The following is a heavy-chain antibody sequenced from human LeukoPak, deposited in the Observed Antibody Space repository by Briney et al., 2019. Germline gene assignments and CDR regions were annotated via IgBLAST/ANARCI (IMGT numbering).Heavy chain of an antibody. D-gene: IGHD6-19*01. CDR2: FNPYSGGT. CDR3: ATLRRSGWYIGE. CDR1: GYTFTDYY. V-gene: IGHV1-2*02. Sequence: ASVKVSCKASGYTFTDYYIHWVRQAPGQGLEWMGWFNPYSGGTNYAEKFQGRVTMTRDTSITTAYMELSSLRSDDTAMYYCATLRRSGWYIGEWGQGTLVTVSS. J-gene: IGHJ4*02.